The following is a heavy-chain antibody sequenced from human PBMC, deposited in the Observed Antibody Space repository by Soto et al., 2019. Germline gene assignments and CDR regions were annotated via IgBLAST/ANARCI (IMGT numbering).Heavy chain of an antibody. CDR1: GGSISGSY. J-gene: IGHJ4*02. CDR2: VYYTGST. V-gene: IGHV4-59*01. Sequence: SETLSLPCSVSGGSISGSYWSWIRKSPGKGLEWLGYVYYTGSTNYSPSLRSRVSISVDTSKNEFSLRLSSVTAADTAVYFCARSVAVTGAHIDYWGQGTQVTVSS. D-gene: IGHD2-8*02. CDR3: ARSVAVTGAHIDY.